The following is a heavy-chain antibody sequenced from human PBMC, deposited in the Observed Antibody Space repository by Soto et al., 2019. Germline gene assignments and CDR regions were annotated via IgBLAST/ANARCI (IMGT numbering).Heavy chain of an antibody. CDR3: PRGVYGDYAY. V-gene: IGHV4-59*12. Sequence: SETLSLTCIVSGGSISSYYLTWTRQPPGKGLEWIGCIYNGASTNYNPSLKSRVTISVDTSKNQFSLKLSSVTAADTAAYYCPRGVYGDYAYWGQGTLVTVS. CDR2: IYNGAST. D-gene: IGHD4-17*01. J-gene: IGHJ1*01. CDR1: GGSISSYY.